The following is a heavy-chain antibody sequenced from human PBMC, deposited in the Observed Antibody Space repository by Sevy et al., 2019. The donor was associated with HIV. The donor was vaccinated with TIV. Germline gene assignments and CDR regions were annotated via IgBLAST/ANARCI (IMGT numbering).Heavy chain of an antibody. V-gene: IGHV3-74*01. CDR2: INTDGSGT. CDR3: ARGHCTNGVCYVDYFDS. CDR1: GFTFSSYW. J-gene: IGHJ4*02. Sequence: GGSLRLSCAASGFTFSSYWMHWVRQAPGKGLVWVSHINTDGSGTTYADSVKGRFTISRDNAKNTLYLQMNSLRADDTAVYYCARGHCTNGVCYVDYFDSWGQGTLVTVSS. D-gene: IGHD2-8*01.